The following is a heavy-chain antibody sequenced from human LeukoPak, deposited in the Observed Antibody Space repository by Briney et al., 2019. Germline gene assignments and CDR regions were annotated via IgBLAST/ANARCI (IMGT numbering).Heavy chain of an antibody. D-gene: IGHD5-12*01. CDR3: ARPAGYSGYDLIL. J-gene: IGHJ4*02. Sequence: ASVKLSCKSTGYTVSSYGITWERHSPGHGLEWMRWMSTYIGNTDYAQGLQGRLTMTRDTSMSTAYMELRSLTSDAAAMYYWARPAGYSGYDLILWGQGTLVTVSS. V-gene: IGHV1-18*01. CDR1: GYTVSSYG. CDR2: MSTYIGNT.